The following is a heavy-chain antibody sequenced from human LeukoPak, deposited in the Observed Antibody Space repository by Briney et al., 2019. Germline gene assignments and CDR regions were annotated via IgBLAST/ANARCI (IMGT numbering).Heavy chain of an antibody. CDR3: TTGIAAAGTNY. CDR2: IKSKTDGGTT. J-gene: IGHJ4*02. D-gene: IGHD6-13*01. Sequence: GGSLRLSCAASGFTFSNYSMNWVRQAPGKGLEWVGRIKSKTDGGTTDYAAPVKGRFTISRDDSKNTLYLQMNSLKTEDTAVYYCTTGIAAAGTNYWGQGTLVTVSS. V-gene: IGHV3-15*01. CDR1: GFTFSNYS.